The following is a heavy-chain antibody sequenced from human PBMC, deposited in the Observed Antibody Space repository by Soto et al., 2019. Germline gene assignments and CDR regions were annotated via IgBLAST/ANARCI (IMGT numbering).Heavy chain of an antibody. CDR3: ARHPLTTVVKALDY. D-gene: IGHD4-17*01. CDR1: GGSISSGGYY. V-gene: IGHV4-31*03. J-gene: IGHJ4*02. CDR2: IYYSGST. Sequence: TLSLTCTVSGGSISSGGYYGSWIRQHPGKGLEWIGYIYYSGSTYYNPSLKSRVTISVDRSKNQFSLKLSSVTAADTAVYYCARHPLTTVVKALDYWGQGTLVTVSS.